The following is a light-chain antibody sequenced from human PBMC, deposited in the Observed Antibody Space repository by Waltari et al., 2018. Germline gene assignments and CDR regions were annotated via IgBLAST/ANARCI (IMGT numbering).Light chain of an antibody. CDR2: HAS. J-gene: IGKJ1*01. CDR3: QKYDFLPAT. Sequence: EIVLTQSPGTLSLSPGERVTISCRASQGVGKYLAWYQQRPGQAPRLLLYHASIRATGIPDRFSGSGFGTDFSLTISRLESEDFAVYYCQKYDFLPATFGQGTTVEIK. CDR1: QGVGKY. V-gene: IGKV3-20*01.